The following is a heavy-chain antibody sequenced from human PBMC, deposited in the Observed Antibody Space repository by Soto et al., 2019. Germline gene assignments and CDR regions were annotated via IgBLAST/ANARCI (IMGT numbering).Heavy chain of an antibody. J-gene: IGHJ4*02. V-gene: IGHV5-51*01. CDR3: VAGGGCGRVNYFDS. CDR2: IYPGDSDT. D-gene: IGHD6-19*01. CDR1: AYTFSNYW. Sequence: GESLKISCKGSAYTFSNYWIGWVRQMPGKGLEWMGIIYPGDSDTRYSPSFQGQVTISADKSISTAYLQWSSLGASDTAMYYFVAGGGCGRVNYFDSRGQGPLGTVSS.